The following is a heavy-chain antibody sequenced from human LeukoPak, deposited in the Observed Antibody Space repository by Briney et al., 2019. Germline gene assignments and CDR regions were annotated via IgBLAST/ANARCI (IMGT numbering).Heavy chain of an antibody. D-gene: IGHD6-19*01. Sequence: SETLSLTCAVYGGSFSGYYWSWIRQPPGKGLEWIGEINHSGSTNYNPSLKSRVTISVDTSKNQFSLKLSSVTIADTAVYYCARGVGYSSGWYMSNWGQGTLVTVSS. J-gene: IGHJ4*02. CDR1: GGSFSGYY. CDR2: INHSGST. CDR3: ARGVGYSSGWYMSN. V-gene: IGHV4-34*01.